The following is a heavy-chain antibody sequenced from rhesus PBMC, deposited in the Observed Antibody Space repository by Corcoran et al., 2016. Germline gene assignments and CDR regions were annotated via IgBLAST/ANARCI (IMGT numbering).Heavy chain of an antibody. CDR3: ARSGGSYYGPDY. CDR1: GASIRSYW. J-gene: IGHJ4*01. CDR2: INSNSART. D-gene: IGHD3-16*01. Sequence: QVQLQESGPGLVKPSETLSLTCAVSGASIRSYWWSWIRQPPGKGLEWIGEINSNSARTTHNPSPTSRVPISKDSSKNQFSLKLSAVAAADTAVYYCARSGGSYYGPDYWGQGVLVTVSS. V-gene: IGHV4-80*01.